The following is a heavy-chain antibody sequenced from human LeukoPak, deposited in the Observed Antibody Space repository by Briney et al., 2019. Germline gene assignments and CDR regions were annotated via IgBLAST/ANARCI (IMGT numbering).Heavy chain of an antibody. CDR3: ARAAVHDAFDI. V-gene: IGHV3-48*03. CDR1: GFTFSSYE. CDR2: ISSSGSTI. D-gene: IGHD3-10*01. J-gene: IGHJ3*02. Sequence: PGGSLRLSCAASGFTFSSYEMNWVRQAPGKGLEWVSYISSSGSTIYYADSVKGRFTISRDNAKNSLYLQMNSLRAEDTAVYYCARAAVHDAFDIWGQGTMVTVSS.